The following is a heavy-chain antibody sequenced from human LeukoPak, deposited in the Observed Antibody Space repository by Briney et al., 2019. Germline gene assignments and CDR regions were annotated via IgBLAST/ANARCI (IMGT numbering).Heavy chain of an antibody. V-gene: IGHV1-69*13. J-gene: IGHJ6*02. Sequence: ASVKVSCKASGGTFSSYAISWVRQAPGQGLEWMGGIIPIFGTANHAQKFQGRVTITADESTSTAYMELSSLRSEDTAVYYCATEPPSRVRYCSGGSCYYYYGMDVWGQGTTVTVSS. D-gene: IGHD2-15*01. CDR3: ATEPPSRVRYCSGGSCYYYYGMDV. CDR2: IIPIFGTA. CDR1: GGTFSSYA.